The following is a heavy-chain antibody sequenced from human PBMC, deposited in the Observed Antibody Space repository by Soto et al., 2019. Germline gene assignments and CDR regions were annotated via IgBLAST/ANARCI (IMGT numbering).Heavy chain of an antibody. CDR3: ARGVRRITIFGVVAFDY. V-gene: IGHV3-30*03. CDR1: RFTFSSYG. D-gene: IGHD3-3*01. Sequence: GGSLRLSCSASRFTFSSYGMHWVRQAPGKRLEWVAVISYDGSNKYYADSVKGRFTISRDNSKNTLYLQMNSLRAEDTAVYYCARGVRRITIFGVVAFDYWGQGTLVTVSS. CDR2: ISYDGSNK. J-gene: IGHJ4*02.